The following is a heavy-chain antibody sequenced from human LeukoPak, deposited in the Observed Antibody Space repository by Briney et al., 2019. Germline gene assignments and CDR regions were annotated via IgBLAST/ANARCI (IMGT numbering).Heavy chain of an antibody. V-gene: IGHV3-7*01. CDR1: GNTISGYW. CDR2: IKEDGSEK. CDR3: VKLGGGWSLLL. D-gene: IGHD6-19*01. Sequence: PGGSLRLSCAASGNTISGYWMSWVRQVPGKGLEWVAYIKEDGSEKYYVDSVKGRFTISRDNAENSLFLEMSSLRAEDTAVYYCVKLGGGWSLLLWGQGTLVTVSS. J-gene: IGHJ4*02.